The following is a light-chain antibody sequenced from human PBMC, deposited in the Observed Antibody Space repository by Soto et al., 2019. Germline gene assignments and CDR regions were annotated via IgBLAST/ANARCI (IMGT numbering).Light chain of an antibody. J-gene: IGKJ3*01. CDR2: WAS. Sequence: DIVMTQSPDSLAVSLGERATINCKSSQSDLYSSNNKNYLAWYQQKPGQPPKLLIYWASTRESGVPDRFSGSGSGTDFTLTISSLQAEDVAVYYCQQYYSTLFTVGPGTKVDIK. V-gene: IGKV4-1*01. CDR1: QSDLYSSNNKNY. CDR3: QQYYSTLFT.